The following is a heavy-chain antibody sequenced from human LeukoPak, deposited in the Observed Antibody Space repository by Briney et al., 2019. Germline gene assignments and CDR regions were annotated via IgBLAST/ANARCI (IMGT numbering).Heavy chain of an antibody. D-gene: IGHD2-2*01. CDR3: ARENRDIVVVPTVDWFDP. CDR2: IYYSGST. Sequence: SETLSLTCTVSGGSISSSSYYWGWIRQPPGKGLEWIGSIYYSGSTYYNPSLKSRVTISGDTSKNQFSLKLSSVTAADTAVYYCARENRDIVVVPTVDWFDPWGQGTLVTVSS. V-gene: IGHV4-39*07. J-gene: IGHJ5*02. CDR1: GGSISSSSYY.